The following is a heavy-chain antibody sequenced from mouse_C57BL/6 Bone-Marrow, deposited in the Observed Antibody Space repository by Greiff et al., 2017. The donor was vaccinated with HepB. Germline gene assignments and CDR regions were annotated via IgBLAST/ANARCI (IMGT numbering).Heavy chain of an antibody. CDR3: ARSGVYYYGSTWFAY. CDR1: GYTFTSYG. J-gene: IGHJ3*01. V-gene: IGHV1-81*01. D-gene: IGHD1-1*01. Sequence: VQLQQSGAELARPGASVKLSCKASGYTFTSYGISWVKQRTGQGLEWIGEIYPRSGNTYYNEKFKGKATLTADKSSSTAYMELRSLTSADSAVYFCARSGVYYYGSTWFAYWGQGTLVTVSA. CDR2: IYPRSGNT.